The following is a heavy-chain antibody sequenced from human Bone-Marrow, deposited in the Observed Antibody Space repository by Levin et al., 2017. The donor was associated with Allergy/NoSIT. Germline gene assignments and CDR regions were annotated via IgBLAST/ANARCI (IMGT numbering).Heavy chain of an antibody. D-gene: IGHD5-18*01. CDR3: ARGARLLEY. CDR1: GASVSSADYN. CDR2: IHYSGTS. Sequence: SETLSLTCTVSGASVSSADYNWSWIRQPPGKGLEWIGYIHYSGTSYYNPSLKSRLTISLDTSKNQFSLTLSSVTAADTAVYYCARGARLLEYWGQGTLVTVSS. J-gene: IGHJ4*02. V-gene: IGHV4-30-4*01.